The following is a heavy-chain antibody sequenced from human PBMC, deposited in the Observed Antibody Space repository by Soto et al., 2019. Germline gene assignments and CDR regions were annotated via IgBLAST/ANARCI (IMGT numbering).Heavy chain of an antibody. V-gene: IGHV3-11*05. J-gene: IGHJ4*02. D-gene: IGHD6-6*01. CDR2: IGSSSCYT. Sequence: NPGGSLRLSCVVSGFSFSDYYMSWIRQAPGKGLEWVSYIGSSSCYTNYVDSVKGRFTISRDNAKNSLYLQMNSLRAEDTAVYYCARDSDSSSSRLFFFDYWGQGTLVTVSS. CDR3: ARDSDSSSSRLFFFDY. CDR1: GFSFSDYY.